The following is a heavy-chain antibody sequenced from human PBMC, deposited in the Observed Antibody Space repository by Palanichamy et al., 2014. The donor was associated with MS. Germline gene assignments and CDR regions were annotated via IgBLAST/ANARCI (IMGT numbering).Heavy chain of an antibody. V-gene: IGHV5-51*03. D-gene: IGHD6-13*01. CDR3: ARRGYTISDAFDI. Sequence: EVQLVQSGAEVKKPGESLKISCEASGYNFNTYWIGWVRQMPGKGLEWVGIIYPGDSDIRYRPSFQGQVTISADKSISTAYLQWSSLKASDTAIYYCARRGYTISDAFDIWGQGTMVTVSS. CDR1: GYNFNTYW. CDR2: IYPGDSDI. J-gene: IGHJ3*02.